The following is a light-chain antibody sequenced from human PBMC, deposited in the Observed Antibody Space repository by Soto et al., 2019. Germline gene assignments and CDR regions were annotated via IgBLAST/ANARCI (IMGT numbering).Light chain of an antibody. CDR3: QHYGDSPPNT. Sequence: ENVLTQSPGTLSLSPGEGATLSCRASQSVNSRYLAWYQQKPGQAPRLLIYAASTRAAGIPDRFSGSASGTDFTLSISRLEAEDFAFYYCQHYGDSPPNTFCQGTRLEIK. J-gene: IGKJ2*01. V-gene: IGKV3-20*01. CDR1: QSVNSRY. CDR2: AAS.